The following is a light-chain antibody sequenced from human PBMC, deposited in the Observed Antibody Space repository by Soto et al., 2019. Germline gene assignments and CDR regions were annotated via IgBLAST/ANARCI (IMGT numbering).Light chain of an antibody. CDR1: SSDVGIYNY. CDR3: SSYGGSNNLI. J-gene: IGLJ2*01. Sequence: QSALTQPPSASGSPGQSVTISCTGTSSDVGIYNYVSWYQQHPGEAPKLMIYEVTKRPSGVPDRFSGSKSGNTASLTVSGLQAEDEDDYYCSSYGGSNNLIFGGGTKLTVL. CDR2: EVT. V-gene: IGLV2-8*01.